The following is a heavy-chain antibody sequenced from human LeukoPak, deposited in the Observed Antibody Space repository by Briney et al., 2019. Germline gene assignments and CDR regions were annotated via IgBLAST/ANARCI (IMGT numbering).Heavy chain of an antibody. V-gene: IGHV3-53*01. CDR1: GLTVSSKY. CDR2: MYNNGNT. J-gene: IGHJ4*02. Sequence: GGSLSLSCAASGLTVSSKYMSWVRQAPGKGLEWVSVMYNNGNTHYADSVKGRFTISRDNVKNMLYLQMNSLRPEDTAVYYCARVGGDRVPYWGQGTLVTVSS. CDR3: ARVGGDRVPY. D-gene: IGHD4-17*01.